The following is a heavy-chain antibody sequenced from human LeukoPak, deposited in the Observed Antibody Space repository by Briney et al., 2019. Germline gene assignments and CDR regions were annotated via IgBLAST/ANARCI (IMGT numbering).Heavy chain of an antibody. D-gene: IGHD3-22*01. J-gene: IGHJ3*01. V-gene: IGHV4-31*03. CDR2: INHSGST. Sequence: PSQTLSLTCTVSGGSITSGGSYWSWIRQHPGKGLEWIGEINHSGSTDCIPSLKSRVTISVDTSKNQFSLKLSSVTAADTAVYYCAKTRTYYDSSKGAFDVWGQGTTVTVSS. CDR3: AKTRTYYDSSKGAFDV. CDR1: GGSITSGGSY.